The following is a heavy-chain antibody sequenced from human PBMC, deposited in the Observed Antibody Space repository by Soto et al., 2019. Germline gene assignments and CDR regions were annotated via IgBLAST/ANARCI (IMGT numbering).Heavy chain of an antibody. D-gene: IGHD2-2*01. CDR1: GFTFSDNA. Sequence: EVQLLESGGGLVQPGGSLRLSCGASGFTFSDNAKTWVRQAPGKGLEWVSSISDDGDSTYYADSVKGRFAVSRDNSKNTLFLHMNSLGAEDTAVYYCAKSLSTAVNYGLDVWGQGTSVTVSS. J-gene: IGHJ6*02. V-gene: IGHV3-23*01. CDR2: ISDDGDST. CDR3: AKSLSTAVNYGLDV.